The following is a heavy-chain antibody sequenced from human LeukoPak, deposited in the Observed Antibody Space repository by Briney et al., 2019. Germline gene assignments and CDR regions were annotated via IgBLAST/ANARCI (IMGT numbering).Heavy chain of an antibody. Sequence: GGSLRLSCAASGFTFSSHGMHWVRQAPGKGLEWVAVISYDGSNKYFADSVKGRFTISRDNSKNTLYLQMNSLRAEDTAVYYCAKDEFYYDRSGYSYFDYWGQGTLVTVSS. V-gene: IGHV3-30*18. D-gene: IGHD3-22*01. J-gene: IGHJ4*02. CDR2: ISYDGSNK. CDR3: AKDEFYYDRSGYSYFDY. CDR1: GFTFSSHG.